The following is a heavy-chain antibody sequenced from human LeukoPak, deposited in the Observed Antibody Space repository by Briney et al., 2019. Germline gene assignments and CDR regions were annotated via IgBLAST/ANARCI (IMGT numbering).Heavy chain of an antibody. V-gene: IGHV3-9*01. J-gene: IGHJ4*02. CDR3: AKAPSGWYGATKFDY. CDR1: GFTFDDYA. CDR2: ISWNSGSI. D-gene: IGHD6-19*01. Sequence: GRSLRLSRAASGFTFDDYAMHWVRQAPGKGLEWVSGISWNSGSIGYADSVKGRFTISRDNAKNSLYLQMNSLRAEDTALYYCAKAPSGWYGATKFDYWGQGTLVTVSS.